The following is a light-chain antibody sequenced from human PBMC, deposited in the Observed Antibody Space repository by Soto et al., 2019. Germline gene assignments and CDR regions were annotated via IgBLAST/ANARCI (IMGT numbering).Light chain of an antibody. J-gene: IGLJ1*01. CDR2: DVS. CDR1: SSDVGAYNF. Sequence: QSVLTQPASVSGSRGQSITISCTGTSSDVGAYNFVSWYQQHPGKLPKLMIFDVSRRPSGVSDPFSGSKSGNTASLTISGLQAEDEGDYYCSSYTSSSTHVFGSGTKLTVL. CDR3: SSYTSSSTHV. V-gene: IGLV2-14*03.